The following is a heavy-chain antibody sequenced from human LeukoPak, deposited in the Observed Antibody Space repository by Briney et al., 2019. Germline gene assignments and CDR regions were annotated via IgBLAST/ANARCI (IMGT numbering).Heavy chain of an antibody. J-gene: IGHJ4*02. D-gene: IGHD3-22*01. CDR3: AKRGVVIRVILVGFHKEAYYFDS. Sequence: PGGPLRLSCAVSGITLSNYAMSWVRQAPGKGLEWVAGISGSGGGTHYADSVKGRFTISRGNPKNTLYLQMNNLRAGDTAVYFCAKRGVVIRVILVGFHKEAYYFDSWGQGALVTVSS. V-gene: IGHV3-23*01. CDR2: ISGSGGGT. CDR1: GITLSNYA.